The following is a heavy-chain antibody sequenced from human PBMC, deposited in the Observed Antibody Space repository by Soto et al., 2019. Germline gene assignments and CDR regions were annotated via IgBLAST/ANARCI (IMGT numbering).Heavy chain of an antibody. J-gene: IGHJ6*02. Sequence: QVQLQESGPGLVKPSGTLSLTCAVSGASIISNNWWSWVRQSPGRGLEWIGEIHYSGVTNDNPSLKSRLSISLDKSKNQFSLTLRSATAADTAVYYCARGGLGDTGVALEAYPTLDVWGPGTAVTVSS. CDR2: IHYSGVT. D-gene: IGHD5-18*01. CDR3: ARGGLGDTGVALEAYPTLDV. V-gene: IGHV4-4*02. CDR1: GASIISNNW.